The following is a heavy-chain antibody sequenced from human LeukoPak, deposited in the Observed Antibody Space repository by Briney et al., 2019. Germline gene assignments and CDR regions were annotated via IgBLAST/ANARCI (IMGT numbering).Heavy chain of an antibody. J-gene: IGHJ4*02. CDR2: MSNSGENT. V-gene: IGHV3-33*05. CDR1: GFTFSSYS. Sequence: PGRSLRLSCAASGFTFSSYSMQWVRQTPGKGLEWVGIMSNSGENTFYGEAVKGRFTISRDNSQNTLYLQMNSLRAEDTAVYYCAREGAAAGDLDYWGQGTLVTVSS. CDR3: AREGAAAGDLDY. D-gene: IGHD6-13*01.